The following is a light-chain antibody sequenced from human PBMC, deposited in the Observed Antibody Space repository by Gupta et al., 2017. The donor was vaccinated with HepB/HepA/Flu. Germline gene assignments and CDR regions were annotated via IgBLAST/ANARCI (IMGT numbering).Light chain of an antibody. V-gene: IGKV3-15*01. CDR2: GAS. J-gene: IGKJ2*01. Sequence: EIVMTHSPATLSVSPGERATLSCRASQSVSSNLAWYQQKPGQAPRLLINGASTRATGIPARFSGSGFGTEFTLTISSLQSEDFAVYYCQQYNNWPYTFGQGTKLEIK. CDR1: QSVSSN. CDR3: QQYNNWPYT.